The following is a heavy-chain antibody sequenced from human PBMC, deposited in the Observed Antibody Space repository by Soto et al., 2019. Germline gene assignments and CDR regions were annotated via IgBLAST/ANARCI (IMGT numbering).Heavy chain of an antibody. D-gene: IGHD3-3*01. V-gene: IGHV1-18*01. CDR1: GYTFTSYG. Sequence: ASVKVSYKASGYTFTSYGISWVRQAPGQGLEWMGWISAYNGNTNCAQKLQGRVTMTTDTSTSTAYMELRSLRSDDTAVYYCARGNVELRFSPRHKDAFDIWGQGTMVTVSS. CDR3: ARGNVELRFSPRHKDAFDI. J-gene: IGHJ3*02. CDR2: ISAYNGNT.